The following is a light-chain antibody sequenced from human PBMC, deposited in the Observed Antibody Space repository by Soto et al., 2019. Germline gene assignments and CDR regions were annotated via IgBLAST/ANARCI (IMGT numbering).Light chain of an antibody. V-gene: IGKV3-11*02. CDR1: QSVGSY. CDR3: QQRSTGPPLS. CDR2: DAS. J-gene: IGKJ4*01. Sequence: EIVVTQSPATLSLSPGERATLSCRTSQSVGSYLAWYPKKPGKAPRLLIYDASNRATGIPARFSGSGSGRDFTLPISSLEPEDFAVYYCQQRSTGPPLSFGGGIKVEIK.